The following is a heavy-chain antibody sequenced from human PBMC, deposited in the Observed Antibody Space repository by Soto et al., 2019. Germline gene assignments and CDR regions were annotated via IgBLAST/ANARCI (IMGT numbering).Heavy chain of an antibody. CDR1: GGSLSSSY. CDR3: ARFEDRYYDILTGPGFDP. CDR2: VYYTGTT. Sequence: SETLSLTCTVSGGSLSSSYWSWIRQPPGKGLEWIGYVYYTGTTNYNPSQKSRVTISVDTSKNQFSLNLSSVTAADTAVYYFARFEDRYYDILTGPGFDPWGQGTLVTVS. J-gene: IGHJ5*02. D-gene: IGHD3-9*01. V-gene: IGHV4-59*08.